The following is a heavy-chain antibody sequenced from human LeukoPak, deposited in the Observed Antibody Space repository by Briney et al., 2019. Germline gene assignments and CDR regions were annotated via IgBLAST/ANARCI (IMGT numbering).Heavy chain of an antibody. CDR2: ISSSGSTI. D-gene: IGHD3-22*01. V-gene: IGHV3-11*01. CDR1: GFTFSDYY. CDR3: ARVQPHYYDSSGYPPDY. J-gene: IGHJ4*02. Sequence: GGSLRLSCAASGFTFSDYYMSWIRQAPGKGLEWVSYISSSGSTIYYADSVKGRFTISRDNAKNSPYLQMNSLGAEDTAVYYCARVQPHYYDSSGYPPDYWGQGTLVTVSS.